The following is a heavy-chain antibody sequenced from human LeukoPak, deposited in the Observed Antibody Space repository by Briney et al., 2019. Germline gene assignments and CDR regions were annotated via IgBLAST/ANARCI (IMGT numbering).Heavy chain of an antibody. CDR1: GYTFTGYY. CDR3: ARDLMTHAFDI. Sequence: ASVKVSCKASGYTFTGYYMHWVRQAPGQGLEWMGWINLNSGSTDSAQKFQGRVTMTRDTSISTAYLELRRLKSDDTAVYYCARDLMTHAFDIWGQGTMVTVSS. CDR2: INLNSGST. D-gene: IGHD2-21*02. J-gene: IGHJ3*02. V-gene: IGHV1-2*02.